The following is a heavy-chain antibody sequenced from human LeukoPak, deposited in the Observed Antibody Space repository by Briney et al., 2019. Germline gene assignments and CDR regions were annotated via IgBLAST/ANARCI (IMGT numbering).Heavy chain of an antibody. D-gene: IGHD6-13*01. CDR2: ISDDDSRT. Sequence: GGSLRLSCVASGFTFSSYWMHWVRQAPGKGLVWVSRISDDDSRTGYADSAKGRFTISRDNSKNTLYLQMNSLRIEDTAVFYCAKGPKQLVFVRGYYFDDWGQGTLVTVSS. J-gene: IGHJ4*02. CDR3: AKGPKQLVFVRGYYFDD. CDR1: GFTFSSYW. V-gene: IGHV3-74*01.